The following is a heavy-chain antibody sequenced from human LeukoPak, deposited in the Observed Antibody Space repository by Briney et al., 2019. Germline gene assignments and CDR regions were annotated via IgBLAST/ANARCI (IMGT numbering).Heavy chain of an antibody. CDR3: ARDPIVVVPAAHIYYYYGMDV. Sequence: GGSLRLSCAASEFTISSYWMSWVRQAPGKGLEWVANIKQDGSEKYYVDSVKGRFTISRDNAKNSLYLQMNSLRAEDTAVYYCARDPIVVVPAAHIYYYYGMDVWGKGPTVTVSS. CDR1: EFTISSYW. V-gene: IGHV3-7*03. CDR2: IKQDGSEK. J-gene: IGHJ6*04. D-gene: IGHD2-2*01.